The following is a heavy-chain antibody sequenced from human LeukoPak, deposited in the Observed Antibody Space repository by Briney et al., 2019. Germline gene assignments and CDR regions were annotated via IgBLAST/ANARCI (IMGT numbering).Heavy chain of an antibody. Sequence: GGSLRLSCAASGFTVSSNYMSWVRQAPGKGLEWVSVIYSGGSTYYADSVKGRFTISRDNSKNTLYLQMNSLRAEDTAVYYCARDAPSSTVTSTFDYWGQGTLVTVSS. CDR2: IYSGGST. V-gene: IGHV3-53*01. J-gene: IGHJ4*02. D-gene: IGHD4-17*01. CDR1: GFTVSSNY. CDR3: ARDAPSSTVTSTFDY.